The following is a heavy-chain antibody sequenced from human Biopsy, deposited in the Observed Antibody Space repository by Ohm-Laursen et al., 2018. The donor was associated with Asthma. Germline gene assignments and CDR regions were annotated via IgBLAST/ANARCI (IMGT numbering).Heavy chain of an antibody. D-gene: IGHD3-22*01. Sequence: SLRLSCSASGFSFDDCAMHWVRQAPGKGLEWVSSISWNSGNIDYADSVKGRFTISRDNAKNSLYLQMQSLRPEDTAFYYCAKSADYYDSTDYLDFWGRGTLITVSA. CDR2: ISWNSGNI. CDR1: GFSFDDCA. V-gene: IGHV3-9*01. CDR3: AKSADYYDSTDYLDF. J-gene: IGHJ4*01.